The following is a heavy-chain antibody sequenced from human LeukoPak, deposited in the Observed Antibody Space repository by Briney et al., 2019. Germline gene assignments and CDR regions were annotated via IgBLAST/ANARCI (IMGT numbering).Heavy chain of an antibody. D-gene: IGHD1-20*01. Sequence: ASVKVSCKVSGYTLTELSMHWVRQAPGKGLEWMGGFDPEDGETFYAQKFQGRVTMTRDMSTSTVYMELSSLRSEDTAVYYCASLTGTTGYWGQGTLVTVSS. CDR1: GYTLTELS. V-gene: IGHV1-24*01. CDR3: ASLTGTTGY. J-gene: IGHJ4*02. CDR2: FDPEDGET.